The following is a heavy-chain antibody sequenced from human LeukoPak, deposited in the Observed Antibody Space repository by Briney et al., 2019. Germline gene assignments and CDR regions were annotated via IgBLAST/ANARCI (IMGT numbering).Heavy chain of an antibody. Sequence: GGSLRLSCAASGFTVSSNYMSWVRQAPGKGLEWVSVIYSGGSTYYADSVKGRFTISRDNSKNTLYLQMNSLRAEDTAVYYCARGLIAAAGTFTYDAFDIWGQGTMVTVSS. D-gene: IGHD6-13*01. J-gene: IGHJ3*02. CDR1: GFTVSSNY. CDR3: ARGLIAAAGTFTYDAFDI. V-gene: IGHV3-66*01. CDR2: IYSGGST.